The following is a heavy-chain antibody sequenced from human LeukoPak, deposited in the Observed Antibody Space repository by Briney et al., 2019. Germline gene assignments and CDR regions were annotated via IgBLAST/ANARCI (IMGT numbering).Heavy chain of an antibody. V-gene: IGHV1-69*01. CDR3: ARGFHGSGSYFPFDY. CDR2: IIPIFGTA. Sequence: GSSVKVSCKASGGTFSSYAISWVRQAPGQGLEWMGGIIPIFGTANYAQKFQGRVTITADESTSTAYMELSSLRSEDTAVYYCARGFHGSGSYFPFDYCGQGTLVTVSS. J-gene: IGHJ4*02. D-gene: IGHD3-10*01. CDR1: GGTFSSYA.